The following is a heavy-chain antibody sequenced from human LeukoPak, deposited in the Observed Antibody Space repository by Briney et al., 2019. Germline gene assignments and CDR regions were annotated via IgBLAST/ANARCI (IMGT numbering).Heavy chain of an antibody. CDR2: INPDSGGT. J-gene: IGHJ4*02. Sequence: ASVKVSCKVSGYTFTGYYLHWVRQAPGQGLEWMGRINPDSGGTNCAQKFQGRVTLTRDTSINTAYMDLSSLRCDDTAVYYCARGPSGSDDWGQGTLLTVSS. CDR1: GYTFTGYY. D-gene: IGHD3-10*01. CDR3: ARGPSGSDD. V-gene: IGHV1-2*06.